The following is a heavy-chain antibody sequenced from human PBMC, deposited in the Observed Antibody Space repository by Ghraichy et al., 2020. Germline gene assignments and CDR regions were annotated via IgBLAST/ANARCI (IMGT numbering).Heavy chain of an antibody. CDR3: ARDGGVSADGIDY. CDR2: IYYSGST. J-gene: IGHJ4*02. CDR1: GGSVSSGSYH. D-gene: IGHD6-13*01. V-gene: IGHV4-61*01. Sequence: SETLSLTCTVSGGSVSSGSYHCSWIRQPPGKRLEWIGYIYYSGSTNYNPSLKSRGTISVDTSKNQFSLNLRSVTAADTAVYYCARDGGVSADGIDYWGQGTLVTVSS.